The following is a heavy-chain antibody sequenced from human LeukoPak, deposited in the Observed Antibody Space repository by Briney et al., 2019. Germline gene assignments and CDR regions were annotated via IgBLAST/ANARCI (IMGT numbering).Heavy chain of an antibody. V-gene: IGHV3-23*01. CDR1: GFTFSSYA. CDR3: AKERAAGGGGHFDY. J-gene: IGHJ4*02. Sequence: QPGGSLRLSCAASGFTFSSYAMSWVRQAPGKGLEWVSAIIGSGGSTHYADSVKGRFTISRDNSKNTLYLQMNSLRAEDTAVYYCAKERAAGGGGHFDYWGQGTLVTVSS. CDR2: IIGSGGST. D-gene: IGHD6-13*01.